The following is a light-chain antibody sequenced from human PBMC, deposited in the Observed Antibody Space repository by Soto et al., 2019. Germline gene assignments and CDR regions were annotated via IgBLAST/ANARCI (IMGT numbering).Light chain of an antibody. V-gene: IGLV2-8*01. CDR1: SSDVGGYNY. CDR2: EVS. Sequence: QSALTQPPSASGSPGQSVTISCTGTSSDVGGYNYVSWYQQYPGKAPKLMIYEVSQRPSGVPDRFSGSKSGNTASLTVSGLQAEDEAHYYCSSFTSKSTLIFGGGTKVTVL. J-gene: IGLJ2*01. CDR3: SSFTSKSTLI.